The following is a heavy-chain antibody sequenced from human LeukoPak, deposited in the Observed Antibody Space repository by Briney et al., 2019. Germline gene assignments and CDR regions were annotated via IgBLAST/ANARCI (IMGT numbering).Heavy chain of an antibody. Sequence: ASVKVSCKASGYTFTGYYMHWVRQAPGQGLEWMGWINPNSGGTNYAQKFQGRVTMTRDTSTSTAYMELRSLRSDDTAVYYCARASGERDYFDYWGQGTLVTVSS. CDR2: INPNSGGT. CDR3: ARASGERDYFDY. J-gene: IGHJ4*02. V-gene: IGHV1-2*02. D-gene: IGHD1-26*01. CDR1: GYTFTGYY.